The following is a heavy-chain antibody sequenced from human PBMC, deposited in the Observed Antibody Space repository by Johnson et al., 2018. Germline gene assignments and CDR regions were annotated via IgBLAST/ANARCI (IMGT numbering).Heavy chain of an antibody. CDR3: ARSGGATGAKYLQH. Sequence: VQLVESGAEVKKPGASVKVSCKASGYTFTSYDINWVRQATGQGLEWMGWMNPNSGNTGYAQKFQGRVTRTRNTSISTAYMELSSLRSEDTAVYYWARSGGATGAKYLQHWGQGSLVTVSA. J-gene: IGHJ1*01. V-gene: IGHV1-8*01. D-gene: IGHD1-14*01. CDR2: MNPNSGNT. CDR1: GYTFTSYD.